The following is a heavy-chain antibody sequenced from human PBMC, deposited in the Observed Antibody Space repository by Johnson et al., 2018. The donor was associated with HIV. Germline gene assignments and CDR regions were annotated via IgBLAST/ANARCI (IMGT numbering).Heavy chain of an antibody. Sequence: QVQLVESGGGVVQPGRSLRLSCAASGFTFSSYAMHWVRQAPGKGLEWVAVISYHGSNKYYADSVKGRFTISRDNSKNTLYLQMNSLRAEDTAVYYCAKGADVFDIWGQGTMVTVSS. V-gene: IGHV3-30-3*01. CDR3: AKGADVFDI. J-gene: IGHJ3*02. CDR1: GFTFSSYA. CDR2: ISYHGSNK.